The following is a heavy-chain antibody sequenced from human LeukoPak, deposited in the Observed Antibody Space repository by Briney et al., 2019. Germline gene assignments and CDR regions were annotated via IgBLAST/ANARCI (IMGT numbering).Heavy chain of an antibody. CDR3: AREMGRDGYNLREGGYDY. V-gene: IGHV4-34*01. CDR1: GGSFSGYY. Sequence: SETLSLTCAVSGGSFSGYYWSWIRQPPGKGLEWIGEINHSGSTNYNPSLKSRVTISVDTSKNQFSLKLSSVTAADTAVYYCAREMGRDGYNLREGGYDYWGQGTLVTVSS. CDR2: INHSGST. D-gene: IGHD5-24*01. J-gene: IGHJ4*02.